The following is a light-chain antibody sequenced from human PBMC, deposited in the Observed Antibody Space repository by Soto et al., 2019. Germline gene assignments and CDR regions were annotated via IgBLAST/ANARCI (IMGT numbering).Light chain of an antibody. CDR1: QSISNY. V-gene: IGKV1-39*01. CDR3: QESYSAPYT. Sequence: DIQMTQSPSSLSASVGDRVTITCRASQSISNYLNWYQQNPGKAPKLLIYSASSLQSGVPSRFSGSGSGTDFTLTISSLQPADFATYYCQESYSAPYTFGQGTRLEIK. CDR2: SAS. J-gene: IGKJ2*01.